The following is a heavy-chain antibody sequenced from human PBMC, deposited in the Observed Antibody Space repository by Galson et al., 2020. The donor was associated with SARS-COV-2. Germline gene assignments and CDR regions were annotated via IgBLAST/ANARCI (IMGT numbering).Heavy chain of an antibody. J-gene: IGHJ6*02. Sequence: TGGSLRLSCAASGFTFYDYAMHWVRQAPGKGLEWVSGISWNSGSIGYADSVKGRFTISRDNAKNSLYLQMNSLRAEDTALYYCAKDKRVGATYYYYYYSMDVWGQGTTVTVSS. D-gene: IGHD1-26*01. CDR1: GFTFYDYA. V-gene: IGHV3-9*01. CDR2: ISWNSGSI. CDR3: AKDKRVGATYYYYYYSMDV.